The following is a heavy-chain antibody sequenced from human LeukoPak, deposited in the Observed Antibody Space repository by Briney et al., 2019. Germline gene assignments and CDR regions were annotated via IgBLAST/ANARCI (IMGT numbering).Heavy chain of an antibody. CDR3: ARGRDDYVWGSHRFDY. Sequence: SETLSLTCIVSGDSISSYYWSWIRQPAGKGLEWIGRIYISGSTNYNPSLKSRVTMSVDSSNNQISLKLTSVTAADTAVYYCARGRDDYVWGSHRFDYWGQGTLVTVSS. V-gene: IGHV4-4*07. CDR1: GDSISSYY. D-gene: IGHD3-16*02. CDR2: IYISGST. J-gene: IGHJ4*02.